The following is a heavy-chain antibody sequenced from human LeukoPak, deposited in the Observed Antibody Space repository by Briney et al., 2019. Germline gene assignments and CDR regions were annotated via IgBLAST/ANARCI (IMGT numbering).Heavy chain of an antibody. V-gene: IGHV3-23*01. D-gene: IGHD3-16*01. CDR2: ISGSGVTT. J-gene: IGHJ4*02. CDR1: GFTFSNHA. CDR3: TKHRSAFGGSVAPIDS. Sequence: PGGSLRLSCAASGFTFSNHAMSWVRQAPGKGLEWVSVISGSGVTTYYADSVKGRFTISRDNSKNTLYLQMDSLRAEDTALYYCTKHRSAFGGSVAPIDSWGQGTLVTVSS.